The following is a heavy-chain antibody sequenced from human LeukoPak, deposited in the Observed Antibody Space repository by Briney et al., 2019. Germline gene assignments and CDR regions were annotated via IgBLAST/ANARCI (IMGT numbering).Heavy chain of an antibody. CDR2: IYPGDSDT. D-gene: IGHD2-2*01. J-gene: IGHJ4*02. CDR1: GYSFTSYW. V-gene: IGHV5-51*01. CDR3: ARHNLGPGVVPAAIGY. Sequence: GESLKISCKGSGYSFTSYWIGWVRQMRGKGLEWMGIIYPGDSDTRYSPSFQGQVTISADQSISTAYLQWSSLKASDTAMYYCARHNLGPGVVPAAIGYWGQGTLVTVSS.